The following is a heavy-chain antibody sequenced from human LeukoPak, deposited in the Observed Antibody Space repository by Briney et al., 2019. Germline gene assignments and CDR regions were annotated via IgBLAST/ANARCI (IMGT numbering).Heavy chain of an antibody. J-gene: IGHJ3*02. CDR2: IRGSGVST. CDR1: GFTFSNYA. Sequence: GGSLRLSCAASGFTFSNYAMTWVRQAPGKGLGWVSVIRGSGVSTYYADSVKGRFTISRDNSRNTLYLDMNSLRAEDTAVYYCARLTCSDAYNDVFDIWGQGTVVTVSS. V-gene: IGHV3-23*01. CDR3: ARLTCSDAYNDVFDI. D-gene: IGHD5-24*01.